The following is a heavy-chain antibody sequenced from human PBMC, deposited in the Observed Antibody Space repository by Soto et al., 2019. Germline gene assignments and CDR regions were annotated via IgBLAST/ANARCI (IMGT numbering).Heavy chain of an antibody. J-gene: IGHJ6*02. CDR1: GGTFSSYA. V-gene: IGHV1-69*01. CDR2: IIPIFGTA. Sequence: QVQLVQSGAEVKKPGPSVKVSGKASGGTFSSYAISWLGQAPGQGLEWMGGIIPIFGTANYAQKFQGRVTITADESTSTAYMELSSLRSEDTAVYYCARDSGGTTVAFGMDVWGQGTTVTVSS. CDR3: ARDSGGTTVAFGMDV. D-gene: IGHD4-17*01.